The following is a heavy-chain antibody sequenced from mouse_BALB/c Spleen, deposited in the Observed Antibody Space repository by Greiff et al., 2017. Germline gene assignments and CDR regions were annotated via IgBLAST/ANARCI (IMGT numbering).Heavy chain of an antibody. D-gene: IGHD2-14*01. J-gene: IGHJ3*01. Sequence: EVQLQQSGAELVKPGASVKLSCKASGYTFTSYYMYWVKQRPGQGLEWIGYINPYNDGTKYNEKFKGKATLTSDKSSSTAYMELSSLTSEDSAVYYCAREGGTGDGFAYWGQGTLVTVSA. V-gene: IGHV1-14*01. CDR1: GYTFTSYY. CDR2: INPYNDGT. CDR3: AREGGTGDGFAY.